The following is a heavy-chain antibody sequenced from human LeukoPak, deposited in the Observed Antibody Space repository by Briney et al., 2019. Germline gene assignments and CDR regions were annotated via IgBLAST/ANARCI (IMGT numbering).Heavy chain of an antibody. J-gene: IGHJ4*02. CDR2: IYTSGST. V-gene: IGHV4-61*02. CDR1: GGSISSGSYY. Sequence: SETLSLTCTVSGGSISSGSYYWSWIRQPAGKGLEWIGRIYTSGSTNYNPSLKSRVTISVGTSKNQFSLKLSSVTAADTAVYYCARVREGGDTTRVTPFDYWGQGTLVTVSS. CDR3: ARVREGGDTTRVTPFDY. D-gene: IGHD3-10*01.